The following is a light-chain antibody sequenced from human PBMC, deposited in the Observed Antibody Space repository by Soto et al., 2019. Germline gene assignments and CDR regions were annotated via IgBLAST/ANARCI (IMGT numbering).Light chain of an antibody. J-gene: IGKJ1*01. V-gene: IGKV3-15*01. CDR1: QSVSTN. CDR2: GAS. CDR3: QQYNNWPLWT. Sequence: EMVMTQSPATLSVSPGERATLSCRASQSVSTNLAWYQQKPGQPPRLLIYGASTRATGIPAGFSGSGSGTEFPLTIGSLQSEDFADYYCQQYNNWPLWTFGQGTKVEIK.